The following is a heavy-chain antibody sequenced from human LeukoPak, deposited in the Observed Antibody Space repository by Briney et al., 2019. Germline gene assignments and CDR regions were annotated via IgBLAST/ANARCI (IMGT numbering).Heavy chain of an antibody. D-gene: IGHD2-2*01. CDR2: ISSSSSYI. Sequence: PGGSLRLSCAASGFTFSSYSMNWVRQAPGKGLEWVSSISSSSSYIYYADSVKGRFTISRDNAKNSLYLQMNSQRAEDTAVYYCARDIVVVPAAVFDYWGQGTLVTVSS. CDR3: ARDIVVVPAAVFDY. V-gene: IGHV3-21*01. J-gene: IGHJ4*02. CDR1: GFTFSSYS.